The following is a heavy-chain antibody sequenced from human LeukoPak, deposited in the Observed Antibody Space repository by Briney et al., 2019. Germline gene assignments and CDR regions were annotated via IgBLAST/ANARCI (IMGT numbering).Heavy chain of an antibody. D-gene: IGHD1-26*01. CDR1: GYSISSTYY. J-gene: IGHJ4*02. V-gene: IGHV4-38-2*02. Sequence: SETLSLTCTVSGYSISSTYYWGWIRRPPGKGLEWIGSIFHTGSTYYSPSLKSRVTMSVHTSNNQFSLKLTSVTAADTAFYCARLGSPEYWGQGILVTVSS. CDR3: ARLGSPEY. CDR2: IFHTGST.